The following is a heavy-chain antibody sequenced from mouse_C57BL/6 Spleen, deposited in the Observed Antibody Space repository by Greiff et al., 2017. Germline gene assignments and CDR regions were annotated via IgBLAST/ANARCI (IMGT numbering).Heavy chain of an antibody. CDR2: ISSGGSYT. V-gene: IGHV5-6*02. CDR3: ATLYGSSYGWYFDV. D-gene: IGHD1-1*01. J-gene: IGHJ1*03. CDR1: GFTFSSYG. Sequence: DVMLVESGGDLVKPGGSLKLSCAASGFTFSSYGMSWVRQTPDKRLAWVATISSGGSYTYYPDSVKGRFTISRDNAKNTLYLQMSSLKSEDTAMYYCATLYGSSYGWYFDVWGTGTTVTVSS.